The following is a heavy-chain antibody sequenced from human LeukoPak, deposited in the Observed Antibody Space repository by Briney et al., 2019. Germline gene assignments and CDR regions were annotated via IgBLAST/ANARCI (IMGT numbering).Heavy chain of an antibody. D-gene: IGHD3-10*01. CDR2: IYYSGST. CDR3: ARGPRISLVRGALELDY. J-gene: IGHJ4*02. CDR1: GGSISSYH. V-gene: IGHV4-59*01. Sequence: SETLSLTCTVSGGSISSYHWNWIRQPPGKGLEWIGYIYYSGSTNYNPSLKSRLTISVDTSKNQFSLKLSSVTAADTAVYYCARGPRISLVRGALELDYWGQGTLVTVSS.